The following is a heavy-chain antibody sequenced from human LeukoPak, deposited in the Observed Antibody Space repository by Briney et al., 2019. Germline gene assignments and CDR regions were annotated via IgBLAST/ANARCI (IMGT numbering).Heavy chain of an antibody. J-gene: IGHJ3*02. CDR3: AKRRFLEWLSPHAFDI. CDR2: INHSGST. Sequence: SETLSLTCAVYGGSFSGYYWSWIRQPPGKGLEWIGEINHSGSTNYNPSLKSRVTISVDTSKNQFSLRLSSVTAADTAIYYCAKRRFLEWLSPHAFDIWGQGTMVTVSS. D-gene: IGHD3-3*01. CDR1: GGSFSGYY. V-gene: IGHV4-34*01.